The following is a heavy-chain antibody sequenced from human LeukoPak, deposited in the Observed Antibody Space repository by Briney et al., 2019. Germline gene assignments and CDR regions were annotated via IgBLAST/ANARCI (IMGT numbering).Heavy chain of an antibody. Sequence: PGGSLRLSCAASGFTFSSYGMHWVRQAPGKGLEWVAFIRYDGSNKYYADSVKGRFTISRDNSKNTLYLQMNSLRAEDTAVYYCARVYSSGWYTSLLYYYYYYMDVWGKGTTVTISS. D-gene: IGHD6-19*01. CDR3: ARVYSSGWYTSLLYYYYYYMDV. J-gene: IGHJ6*03. CDR2: IRYDGSNK. V-gene: IGHV3-30*02. CDR1: GFTFSSYG.